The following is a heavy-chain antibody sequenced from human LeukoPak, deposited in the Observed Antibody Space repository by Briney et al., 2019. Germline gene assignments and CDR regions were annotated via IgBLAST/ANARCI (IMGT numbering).Heavy chain of an antibody. Sequence: GRSLRLSCAASGFTFSSYDMHWVRQATGKGLEWVSGISTVGDRYYPDSVTGRFTISRENARDSFYLQMNSLRAGDTAVYYCARVSGWYFDLWGPGTLVTVSS. CDR1: GFTFSSYD. V-gene: IGHV3-13*01. CDR2: ISTVGDR. J-gene: IGHJ2*01. CDR3: ARVSGWYFDL.